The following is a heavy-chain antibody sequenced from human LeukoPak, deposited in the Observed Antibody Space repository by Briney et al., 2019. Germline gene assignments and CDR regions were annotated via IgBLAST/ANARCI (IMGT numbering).Heavy chain of an antibody. CDR1: GFTFSSYS. V-gene: IGHV3-23*01. CDR3: ARGAIFVGGVGAQDY. J-gene: IGHJ4*02. Sequence: GGSLRLSCAASGFTFSSYSMSWVRQAPGGGLEWISSISGDGARTYYTNSVKGRLTISRDNPKNTLFLQVNSLRVGDTAVYYCARGAIFVGGVGAQDYWGQGTLVTVSS. D-gene: IGHD1-26*01. CDR2: ISGDGART.